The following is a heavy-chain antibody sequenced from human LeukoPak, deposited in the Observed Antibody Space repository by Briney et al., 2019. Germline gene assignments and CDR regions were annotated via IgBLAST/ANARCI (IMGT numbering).Heavy chain of an antibody. CDR1: GGSISSSSYY. Sequence: SETLSLTCTVSGGSISSSSYYWGWIRQPPGKGLEWIGSIYYSGSTYYTPSLKSRVTISVDTSKNQFSLKLSSVTAADTAVYYCARLYDFWSGYAFDYWGQGTLVTVSS. J-gene: IGHJ4*02. V-gene: IGHV4-39*01. D-gene: IGHD3-3*01. CDR3: ARLYDFWSGYAFDY. CDR2: IYYSGST.